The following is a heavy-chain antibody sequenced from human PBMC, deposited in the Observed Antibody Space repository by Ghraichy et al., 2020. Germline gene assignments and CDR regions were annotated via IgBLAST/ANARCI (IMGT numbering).Heavy chain of an antibody. CDR2: INHSGST. D-gene: IGHD6-19*01. CDR3: ARGLGGWYAEYFQH. Sequence: SETLSLTCAVYGGSFSGYYWSWIRQPPGKGLEWIGEINHSGSTNYNPSLKSRVTISVDTSKNQFSLKLSSVTAADTAVYYCARGLGGWYAEYFQHWGQGTLVTVSS. CDR1: GGSFSGYY. J-gene: IGHJ1*01. V-gene: IGHV4-34*01.